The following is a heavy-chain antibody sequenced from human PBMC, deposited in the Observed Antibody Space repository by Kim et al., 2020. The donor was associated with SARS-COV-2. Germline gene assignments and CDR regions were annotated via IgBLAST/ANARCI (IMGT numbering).Heavy chain of an antibody. J-gene: IGHJ6*02. Sequence: GESLKISCKGSGYSFTSYWIGWVRQMPGKGLEWMGIIYPGDSDTRYSPSFQGQVTISADKSISTAYLQWSSLKASDTAMYYCATRDPLWFGELPKTPNYYYYGMDVWGQGTTVTVSS. CDR3: ATRDPLWFGELPKTPNYYYYGMDV. D-gene: IGHD3-10*01. CDR2: IYPGDSDT. CDR1: GYSFTSYW. V-gene: IGHV5-51*01.